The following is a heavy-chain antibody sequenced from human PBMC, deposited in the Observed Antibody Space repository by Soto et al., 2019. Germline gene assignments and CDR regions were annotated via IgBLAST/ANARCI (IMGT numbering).Heavy chain of an antibody. Sequence: QVQLVQSGAEVKKPGASVKVSCKASGYTFTSYGISWVRQAPGQGLEWMGWISAYNGNTNYAQKLQGRVTMTTDTSTSTGYMGLRSLRADDTAVYYCARAWMEGPSITMVRARFGRADPWGQGTLVTVSS. CDR2: ISAYNGNT. CDR3: ARAWMEGPSITMVRARFGRADP. J-gene: IGHJ5*02. V-gene: IGHV1-18*01. CDR1: GYTFTSYG. D-gene: IGHD3-10*01.